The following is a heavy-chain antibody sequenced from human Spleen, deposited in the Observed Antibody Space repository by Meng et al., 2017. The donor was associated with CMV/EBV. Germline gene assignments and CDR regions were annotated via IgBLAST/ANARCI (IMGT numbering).Heavy chain of an antibody. CDR3: ARTQYQLLSSPTYYFDY. CDR1: GFTSSSYS. V-gene: IGHV3-21*01. CDR2: ISSSSSYI. Sequence: GESLKISCAASGFTSSSYSLNWVRQAPGKGLEWVSSISSSSSYIYYADSVKGRFTISRDNAKNSLYLQMNSLRAEDTAVYYCARTQYQLLSSPTYYFDYWGQGTLVTVSS. D-gene: IGHD2-2*01. J-gene: IGHJ4*02.